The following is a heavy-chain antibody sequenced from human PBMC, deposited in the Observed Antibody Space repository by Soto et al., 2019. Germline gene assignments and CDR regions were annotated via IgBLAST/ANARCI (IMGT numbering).Heavy chain of an antibody. D-gene: IGHD3-10*01. Sequence: QLQLQESGPGLVKPSETLSLTCTVSGGSISSSSYYWGWIRQPPGKGLEWIGSIYYSGSTYYNPSFESRVTISVDTSKNQFPLKLSSVTAADTAVYYCARHEGDLWFGEGSDYWGQGTLVTVSS. J-gene: IGHJ4*02. CDR1: GGSISSSSYY. V-gene: IGHV4-39*01. CDR2: IYYSGST. CDR3: ARHEGDLWFGEGSDY.